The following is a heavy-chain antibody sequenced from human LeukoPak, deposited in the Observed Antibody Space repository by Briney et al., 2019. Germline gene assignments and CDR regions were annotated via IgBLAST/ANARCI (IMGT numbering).Heavy chain of an antibody. CDR3: AVANPYTSGWYCFDY. J-gene: IGHJ4*02. CDR1: GLTVSSNY. Sequence: PGGSLRLSCAASGLTVSSNYMSWVRQAPGKGLECVSVIYSGGSTYYADSVKGRFTISRDNSGNTLYLQMNSLRAEDTAAYYCAVANPYTSGWYCFDYWGQGTLVTVSS. CDR2: IYSGGST. D-gene: IGHD6-19*01. V-gene: IGHV3-53*01.